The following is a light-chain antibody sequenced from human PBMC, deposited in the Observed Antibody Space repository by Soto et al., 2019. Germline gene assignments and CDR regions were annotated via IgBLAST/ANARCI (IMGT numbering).Light chain of an antibody. Sequence: EIVMTQSPATLSVPPGDRATLSCRASESVRSNLAWYQQKPGQAPRLLIYGASIRAADIPARFSGSGSGTEFTLTISTLQSEDFAVCYCQQYYDWPTITFGQGTRLE. CDR3: QQYYDWPTIT. V-gene: IGKV3-15*01. CDR2: GAS. J-gene: IGKJ5*01. CDR1: ESVRSN.